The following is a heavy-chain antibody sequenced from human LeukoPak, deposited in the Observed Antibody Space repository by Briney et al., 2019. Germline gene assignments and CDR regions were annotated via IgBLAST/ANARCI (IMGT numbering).Heavy chain of an antibody. V-gene: IGHV4-61*02. J-gene: IGHJ5*02. CDR2: ILPSGST. Sequence: PSETLSLTCTVSGGSISSGDYYWSWVRQPAGEGLEWIGRILPSGSTNYHPPLKGRVTISIDTPKNQFSLNLSSVTAADTAVYYCARDGGTYYYDWFDPWGQGTLVTVSS. CDR3: ARDGGTYYYDWFDP. D-gene: IGHD1-26*01. CDR1: GGSISSGDYY.